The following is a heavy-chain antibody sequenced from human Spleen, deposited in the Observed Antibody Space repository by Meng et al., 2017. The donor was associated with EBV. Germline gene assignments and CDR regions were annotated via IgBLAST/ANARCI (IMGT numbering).Heavy chain of an antibody. J-gene: IGHJ4*02. Sequence: QLHREAACSGRVKPSHTLSLTCAVSGGSISSGYYSWSWIRQPPGKGLEWIGYIYDSGRTYYNPSLKSRVTISVDRSNSQFSLKLSSVTAADTAVYYCATSSSSWTRFDYWGQGTLVTVSS. CDR2: IYDSGRT. CDR3: ATSSSSWTRFDY. D-gene: IGHD6-13*01. V-gene: IGHV4-30-2*01. CDR1: GGSISSGYYS.